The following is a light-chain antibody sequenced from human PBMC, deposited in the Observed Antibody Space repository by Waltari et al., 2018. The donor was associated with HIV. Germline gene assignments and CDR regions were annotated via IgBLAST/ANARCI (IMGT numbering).Light chain of an antibody. Sequence: SYVLTQTPSVSVAPGETARITFGGDHIFGKSVHWYQQTAGQAPVLVIHYSNYRPTGITARFFGFNPGDTATLTIRRADAGDEADYSCQVRDYTTAVFGGGTKLTVL. J-gene: IGLJ2*01. V-gene: IGLV3-21*04. CDR1: HIFGKS. CDR3: QVRDYTTAV. CDR2: YSN.